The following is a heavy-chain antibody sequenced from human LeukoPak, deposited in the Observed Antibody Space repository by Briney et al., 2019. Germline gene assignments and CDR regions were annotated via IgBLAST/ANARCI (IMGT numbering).Heavy chain of an antibody. CDR3: AKAHAFTMIVVVIRYYFDY. J-gene: IGHJ4*02. D-gene: IGHD3-22*01. CDR1: GFTFSSYA. CDR2: ISGSGGST. V-gene: IGHV3-23*01. Sequence: GGSLRLSCAASGFTFSSYAMSWVRQAPGKGLEWVSAISGSGGSTYYADSVKGRFTISRDNSKNTLYLQMNILRAEDTAVYYCAKAHAFTMIVVVIRYYFDYWGQGTLVTVSS.